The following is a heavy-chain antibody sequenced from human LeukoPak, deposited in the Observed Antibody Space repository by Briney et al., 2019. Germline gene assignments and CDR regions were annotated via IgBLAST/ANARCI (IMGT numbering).Heavy chain of an antibody. D-gene: IGHD6-13*01. Sequence: PGGSLRLSCAASGFTFSNYWMHWVRQAPGKGLVWVSRINSDGSSTSYADSVKGRFTISRDNAKNTLYLRMNSLRAEDTAVYYCATAAGTITHNYFDYWGQGTLVTVSS. J-gene: IGHJ4*02. CDR1: GFTFSNYW. V-gene: IGHV3-74*01. CDR3: ATAAGTITHNYFDY. CDR2: INSDGSST.